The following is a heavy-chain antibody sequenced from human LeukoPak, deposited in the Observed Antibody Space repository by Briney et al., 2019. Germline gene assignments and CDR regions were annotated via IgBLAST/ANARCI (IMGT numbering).Heavy chain of an antibody. Sequence: GGSLRLSCAASGFTFSSYAMSWVRQAPGKGLEWVSAISGSGGSTYCADSVKGRFTISRDNSKNTLYLQMNSLRAEDTAVYYCAKPLLGYYYYGMDVWGQGTTVTVSS. CDR1: GFTFSSYA. D-gene: IGHD3-16*01. CDR2: ISGSGGST. V-gene: IGHV3-23*01. CDR3: AKPLLGYYYYGMDV. J-gene: IGHJ6*02.